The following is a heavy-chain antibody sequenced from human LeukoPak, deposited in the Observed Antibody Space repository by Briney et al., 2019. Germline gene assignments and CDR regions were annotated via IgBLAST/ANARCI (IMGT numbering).Heavy chain of an antibody. CDR3: ARVSSIYDSSGPHDAFDI. V-gene: IGHV1-2*02. J-gene: IGHJ3*02. CDR2: INPNSGGT. Sequence: GASVKVSCKASGYTFTGYYMHWVRQAPGQGLEWMGWINPNSGGTNYAQKFQGRVTMTRDTSISTAYMELSRLRSDDTAVYYCARVSSIYDSSGPHDAFDIWGQGTMVTVSS. D-gene: IGHD3-22*01. CDR1: GYTFTGYY.